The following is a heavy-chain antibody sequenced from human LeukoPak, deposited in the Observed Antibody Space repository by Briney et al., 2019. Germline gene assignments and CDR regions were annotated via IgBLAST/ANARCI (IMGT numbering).Heavy chain of an antibody. CDR1: GYSFTSYW. J-gene: IGHJ6*02. V-gene: IGHV5-51*01. D-gene: IGHD3-16*01. Sequence: RGESLKISCKGSGYSFTSYWIGWVRQMPGKGLEWMGVIYPGDSDTRYSPSFQGQVTISADKSISTAYLQWSSLKASDTAMYYCARLEANTGSALDYYGMDVWGQGTTVTVSS. CDR3: ARLEANTGSALDYYGMDV. CDR2: IYPGDSDT.